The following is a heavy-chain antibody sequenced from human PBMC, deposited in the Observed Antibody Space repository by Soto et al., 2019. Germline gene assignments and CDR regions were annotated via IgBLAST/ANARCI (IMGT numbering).Heavy chain of an antibody. Sequence: PSQTLSLTCTVSGGSISPYYWSWIRQPPGKGLEWIGYIYYTGSTKYNPSLKGRVTISVGTSNYHFFLRLTSVTAADTAVYYCVRVGGYYGDYPNFDYWGQGTQVTVSS. CDR3: VRVGGYYGDYPNFDY. V-gene: IGHV4-59*01. D-gene: IGHD4-17*01. J-gene: IGHJ4*02. CDR2: IYYTGST. CDR1: GGSISPYY.